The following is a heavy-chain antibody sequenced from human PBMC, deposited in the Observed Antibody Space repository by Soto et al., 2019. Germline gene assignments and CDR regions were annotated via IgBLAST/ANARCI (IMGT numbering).Heavy chain of an antibody. CDR1: GFTFSNHN. CDR2: ISSSSSSM. J-gene: IGHJ4*02. D-gene: IGHD2-8*02. V-gene: IGHV3-48*01. Sequence: PGGSLRLSCAASGFTFSNHNMNWFRQAPGKGLEWVSFISSSSSSMYYADSVKGRFTISRDNAKNSLYLQMNSLRAEDTALYYCARVGVYWSNYWGQGTLVNVSS. CDR3: ARVGVYWSNY.